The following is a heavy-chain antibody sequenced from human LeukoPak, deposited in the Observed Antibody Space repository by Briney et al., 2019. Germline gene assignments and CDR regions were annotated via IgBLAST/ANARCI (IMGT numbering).Heavy chain of an antibody. J-gene: IGHJ4*02. CDR2: IYYSGST. Sequence: PSETLSLTGTVSGGSISSYYWSWIRQPPGKGLEWIGYIYYSGSTNYNPSLKSRVTISVDTSKNQFSLKLRSVTAADTALYYCAREVFGVARAFDSWGQGTLVTVSS. CDR3: AREVFGVARAFDS. V-gene: IGHV4-59*01. D-gene: IGHD3-3*01. CDR1: GGSISSYY.